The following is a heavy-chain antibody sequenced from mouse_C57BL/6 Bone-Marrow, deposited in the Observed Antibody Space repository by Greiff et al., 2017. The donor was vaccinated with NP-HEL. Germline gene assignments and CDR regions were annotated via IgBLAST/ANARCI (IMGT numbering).Heavy chain of an antibody. J-gene: IGHJ4*01. CDR1: GFTFSSYA. V-gene: IGHV5-4*03. D-gene: IGHD2-4*01. CDR3: ARRGVYDYLYYYAMDY. Sequence: DVKLVESGGGLVKPGGSLKLSCAASGFTFSSYAMSWVRQTPEKRLEWVATISDGGSYTYYPDNVKGRFTIYRDNAKNNLYLQMSHLKSEDTAMYYCARRGVYDYLYYYAMDYWGQGTSVTVSS. CDR2: ISDGGSYT.